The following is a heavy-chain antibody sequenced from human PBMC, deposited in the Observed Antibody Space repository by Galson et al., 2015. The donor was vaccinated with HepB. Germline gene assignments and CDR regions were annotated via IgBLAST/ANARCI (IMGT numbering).Heavy chain of an antibody. CDR3: ARHPGRGSVGYAFDL. CDR1: HGFINNYY. CDR2: IYYNGDT. V-gene: IGHV4-59*08. D-gene: IGHD2-2*01. Sequence: LSLTCSVSHGFINNYYWSWIRQSPGNRLEWIGYIYYNGDTNYNPSLGYRVGMSVDTSINQVSLWLTSVTAADTAVYYCARHPGRGSVGYAFDLWGQGTLVTV. J-gene: IGHJ4*02.